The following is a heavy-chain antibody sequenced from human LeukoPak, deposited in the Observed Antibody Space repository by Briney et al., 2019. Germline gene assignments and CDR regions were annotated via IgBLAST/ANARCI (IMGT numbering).Heavy chain of an antibody. D-gene: IGHD5-18*01. V-gene: IGHV4-34*01. CDR2: INHSGST. Sequence: PSETLSLTCAVYGGSFSGYYWSWIRQPPGKGLEWIGEINHSGSTNYNPSLKSRVTISVDTSKNQFSLNLSSVTAADTAVYYCTRGRAAMVPLWGQGNLVTVSS. J-gene: IGHJ4*02. CDR3: TRGRAAMVPL. CDR1: GGSFSGYY.